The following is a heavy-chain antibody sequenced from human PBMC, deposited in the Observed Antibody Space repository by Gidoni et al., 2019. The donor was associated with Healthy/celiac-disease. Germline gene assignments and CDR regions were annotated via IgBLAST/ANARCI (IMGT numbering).Heavy chain of an antibody. V-gene: IGHV4-39*01. J-gene: IGHJ4*02. CDR1: GGSISSSSYY. CDR3: ARQGKLWFVDY. D-gene: IGHD3-10*01. Sequence: QLQLQESGPGLVKPSETLSLTCTVSGGSISSSSYYWGWIRQPPGKGLEWIGSIYYSGSTYYNPSLKSRVTISVDTSKNQFSLKLSSVTAADTAVYYCARQGKLWFVDYWGQGTLVTVSS. CDR2: IYYSGST.